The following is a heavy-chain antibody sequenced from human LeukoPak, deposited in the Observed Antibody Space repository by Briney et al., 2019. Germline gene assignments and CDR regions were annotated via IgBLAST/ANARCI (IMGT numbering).Heavy chain of an antibody. Sequence: GGSLRLSCAASGFTFSSYGMTWVRQAPGKGLEWVSYISSSSSYIYYADSVKGRFTISRDNAKNSLYLEMKSLRTEDTALYYCVKGGAVAGTFEFWGQGTLVTVSS. CDR2: ISSSSSYI. CDR1: GFTFSSYG. V-gene: IGHV3-21*05. CDR3: VKGGAVAGTFEF. D-gene: IGHD6-19*01. J-gene: IGHJ4*02.